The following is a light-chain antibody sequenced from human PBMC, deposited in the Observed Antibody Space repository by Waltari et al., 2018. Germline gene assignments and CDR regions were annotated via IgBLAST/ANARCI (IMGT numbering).Light chain of an antibody. CDR3: QHYVTLPVT. V-gene: IGKV3-20*01. J-gene: IGKJ1*01. CDR1: QSISKY. CDR2: HAS. Sequence: EIVLTQSPGTLSLSSGERATLSCRTSQSISKYLAWYQQKPGQAPRLLIYHASSRATGIPDRFSDSGSGTDFSLTISRLEPEDFAVYYCQHYVTLPVTFGQGTKVEIK.